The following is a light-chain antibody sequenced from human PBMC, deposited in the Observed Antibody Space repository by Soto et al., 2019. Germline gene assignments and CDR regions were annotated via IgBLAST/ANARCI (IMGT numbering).Light chain of an antibody. CDR3: SSYTRSSAYV. CDR2: DVS. Sequence: QSVLTQPASVSGSPVQSITISCTGTSSDVGGYNYVSWYRQHPGRAPKLMIYDVSNRPSGVSNRFSGSKSGNTASLPISGLEDEDEADYYCSSYTRSSAYVFGTVTKVTVL. J-gene: IGLJ1*01. CDR1: SSDVGGYNY. V-gene: IGLV2-14*01.